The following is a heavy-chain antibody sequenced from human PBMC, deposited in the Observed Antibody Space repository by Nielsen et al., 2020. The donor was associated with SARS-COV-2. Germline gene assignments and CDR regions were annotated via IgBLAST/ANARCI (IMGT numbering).Heavy chain of an antibody. V-gene: IGHV3-30*04. CDR3: ARAAMMYYDFWSGYSKGGYFDY. CDR2: ISYDGSNK. J-gene: IGHJ4*02. CDR1: GFTFSSYA. Sequence: GGSLRLSCAASGFTFSSYAMHWVRQAPGKGLEWVAVISYDGSNKYYADSVKGRFTISRDNSKNTLYLQMNSLRAEDTAVYYCARAAMMYYDFWSGYSKGGYFDYWGQGTLVTVSS. D-gene: IGHD3-3*01.